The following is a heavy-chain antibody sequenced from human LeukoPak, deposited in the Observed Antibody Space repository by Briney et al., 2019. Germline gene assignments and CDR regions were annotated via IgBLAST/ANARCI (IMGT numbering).Heavy chain of an antibody. CDR3: ARASCSSTSCPIDY. CDR1: GYTFTGYY. J-gene: IGHJ4*02. Sequence: ASVKVSCKASGYTFTGYYMHWVRQAPGQGLERMGWINPNSGGTNYAQKFQGRVTMTRDTSISTAYMELSRLRSDDTAVYYCARASCSSTSCPIDYWGQGTLVTVSS. V-gene: IGHV1-2*02. D-gene: IGHD2-2*01. CDR2: INPNSGGT.